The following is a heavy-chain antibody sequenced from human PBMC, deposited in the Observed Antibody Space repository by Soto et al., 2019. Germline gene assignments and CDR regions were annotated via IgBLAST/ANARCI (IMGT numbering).Heavy chain of an antibody. J-gene: IGHJ5*02. CDR2: IYYSGST. D-gene: IGHD6-19*01. Sequence: QLQLQESGPGLVKPSETLSLTCTVSGGSISSSSYYWGWIRQPPGKGLEWIGSIYYSGSTYYNPSLKSRVTISVDTSKNQFSLKLSSVTAADTAVYYCARTTYSSGWYTWFDPWGQGTLVTVSS. V-gene: IGHV4-39*01. CDR3: ARTTYSSGWYTWFDP. CDR1: GGSISSSSYY.